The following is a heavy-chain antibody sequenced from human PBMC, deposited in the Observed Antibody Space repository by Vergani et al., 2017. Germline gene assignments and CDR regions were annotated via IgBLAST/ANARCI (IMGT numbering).Heavy chain of an antibody. J-gene: IGHJ5*01. V-gene: IGHV1-69*02. CDR1: GGTFSRYT. Sequence: QVQLVQSGAEVKKPGSSVKVSCKASGGTFSRYTISWVRQAPGQGLEWMGRIIPILGIANYAQKFQGRVTITADKSTSTAYMELSSLRSEDTAVYYCARGDSSSWFVYWGQGTLVTVSS. CDR3: ARGDSSSWFVY. D-gene: IGHD6-13*01. CDR2: IIPILGIA.